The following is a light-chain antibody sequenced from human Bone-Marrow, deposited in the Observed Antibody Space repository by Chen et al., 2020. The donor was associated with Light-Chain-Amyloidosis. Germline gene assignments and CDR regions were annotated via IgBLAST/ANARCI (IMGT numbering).Light chain of an antibody. J-gene: IGLJ1*01. CDR3: CSDAPGNIFV. CDR2: DNI. Sequence: QSALTPPAPVSGSPGQAVPISCTGAGTNVGTYILFSWHQQFPEKVPKLLIYDNIKRPSGVSDRLSASKSGSTASLTISGLQAEDEADYYCCSDAPGNIFVFGNGTKVTVL. V-gene: IGLV2-23*01. CDR1: GTNVGTYIL.